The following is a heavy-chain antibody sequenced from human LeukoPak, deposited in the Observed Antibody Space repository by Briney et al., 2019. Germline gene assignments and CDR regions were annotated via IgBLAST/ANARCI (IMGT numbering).Heavy chain of an antibody. Sequence: SETLSLTCSVSGGSISSGRFNWNWIRQPAGTGLEWLGHVYSSGSAKYNPSLKSRVTISLDTSKNQFSLKLNSVTADDTAVYYCSRGPENPLNWYFDLWGRGTLVTISS. J-gene: IGHJ2*01. V-gene: IGHV4-61*09. D-gene: IGHD1-14*01. CDR3: SRGPENPLNWYFDL. CDR2: VYSSGSA. CDR1: GGSISSGRFN.